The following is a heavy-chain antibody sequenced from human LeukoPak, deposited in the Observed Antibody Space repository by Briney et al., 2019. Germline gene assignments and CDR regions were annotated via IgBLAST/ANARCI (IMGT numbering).Heavy chain of an antibody. CDR1: GGSISSSSYY. CDR2: IYYSGST. CDR3: ARYYYGSGSYYPPSYYFDY. D-gene: IGHD3-10*01. Sequence: SETLSLTCTVSGGSISSSSYYWSWIRQPPGKGLEWIGYIYYSGSTNYNPSLKSRVTISVDTSKNQFSLKLSSVTAADTAVYYCARYYYGSGSYYPPSYYFDYWGQGTLVTVSS. J-gene: IGHJ4*02. V-gene: IGHV4-61*01.